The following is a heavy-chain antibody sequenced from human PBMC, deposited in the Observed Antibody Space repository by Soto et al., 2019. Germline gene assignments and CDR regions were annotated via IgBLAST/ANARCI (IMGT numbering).Heavy chain of an antibody. CDR3: AKDIFAAAPDYYYYGMDV. CDR1: GFTFDDYT. J-gene: IGHJ6*02. Sequence: PGGSLRLSCAASGFTFDDYTMHWVRQAPGKGLEWVSLISWDGGSTYYADSVKGRFTISRDNSKNSLYLQMNSLRTEDTALYYCAKDIFAAAPDYYYYGMDVWGQGTTVTASS. D-gene: IGHD2-2*01. V-gene: IGHV3-43*01. CDR2: ISWDGGST.